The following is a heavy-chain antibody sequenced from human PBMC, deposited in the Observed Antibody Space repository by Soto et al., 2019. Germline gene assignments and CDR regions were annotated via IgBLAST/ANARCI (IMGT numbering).Heavy chain of an antibody. CDR2: IYYSGST. V-gene: IGHV4-39*01. J-gene: IGHJ6*03. CDR1: GGSISSSSYY. D-gene: IGHD3-3*01. Sequence: SETLSLTCTVSGGSISSSSYYWGWIRQPPGKGLEWIGSIYYSGSTYYNPSLKSRVTISVDTSKNQFSLKLSPVTAADTAVYYCARGPGYDFWSGYDRGYYYYMDVWGKGTTVTVSS. CDR3: ARGPGYDFWSGYDRGYYYYMDV.